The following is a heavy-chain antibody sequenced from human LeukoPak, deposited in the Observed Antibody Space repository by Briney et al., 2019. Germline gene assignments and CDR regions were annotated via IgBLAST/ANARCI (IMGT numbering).Heavy chain of an antibody. D-gene: IGHD2-2*01. V-gene: IGHV1-69*06. J-gene: IGHJ6*04. CDR1: GGTFSSYA. CDR3: ARDAGGCSSTSCYQRYYYYYGMDV. Sequence: ASVKVSCKASGGTFSSYAISWVRQAPGQGLEWMGGIIPIFGTANYAQKFQGRVTITADKSTSTAYMELSSLRSEDTAVYYSARDAGGCSSTSCYQRYYYYYGMDVWGKGTTVTVSS. CDR2: IIPIFGTA.